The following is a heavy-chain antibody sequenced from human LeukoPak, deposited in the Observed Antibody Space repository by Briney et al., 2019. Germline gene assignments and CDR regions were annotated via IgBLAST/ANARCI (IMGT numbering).Heavy chain of an antibody. Sequence: SETLSLTCTVSGGSISSTIYYWGWIRQPPGKGLEWIGNIYYSGSTYYNPSLKSRVTISVDTSKNQFSLKLSSVTAADTAVYYCARPRVRGIIIRGFDYWGQGTLVTVSS. CDR3: ARPRVRGIIIRGFDY. V-gene: IGHV4-39*07. J-gene: IGHJ4*02. D-gene: IGHD3-10*01. CDR1: GGSISSTIYY. CDR2: IYYSGST.